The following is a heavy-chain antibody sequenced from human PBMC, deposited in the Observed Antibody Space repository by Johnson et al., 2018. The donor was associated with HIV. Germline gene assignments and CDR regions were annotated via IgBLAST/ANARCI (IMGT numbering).Heavy chain of an antibody. D-gene: IGHD1-20*01. V-gene: IGHV3-48*03. Sequence: VQVVESGGGVVQPGRSLRLSCAASGFTFSSYAMHWVRQAPGKGLEWISYISSGGSSIYYADSVRGRFTISRDNAKKSLFLQLSRLRAGDTGVYYCARGGTYNWSPDRIGNAFDIWGQGTTVTVSS. CDR1: GFTFSSYA. J-gene: IGHJ3*02. CDR2: ISSGGSSI. CDR3: ARGGTYNWSPDRIGNAFDI.